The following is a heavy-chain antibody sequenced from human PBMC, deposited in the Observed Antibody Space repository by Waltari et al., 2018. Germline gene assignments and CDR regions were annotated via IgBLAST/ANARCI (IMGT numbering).Heavy chain of an antibody. V-gene: IGHV3-30-3*01. D-gene: IGHD4-17*01. CDR1: GFTFSSYA. J-gene: IGHJ3*02. Sequence: QVQLVESGGGVVQPGRSLRLSCAASGFTFSSYAMHWVRQAPGKGREWVAVISYDGSNKYYADSVKGRFTISRDNSKNTLYLQMNSLRAEDTAVYYCARSTVTTQNAFDIWGQGTMVTVSS. CDR2: ISYDGSNK. CDR3: ARSTVTTQNAFDI.